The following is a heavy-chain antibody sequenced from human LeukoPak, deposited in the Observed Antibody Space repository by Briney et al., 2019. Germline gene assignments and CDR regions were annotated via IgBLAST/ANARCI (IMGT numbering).Heavy chain of an antibody. CDR3: ARVWSGYDLYYYYMDV. V-gene: IGHV3-66*02. CDR1: GFTVSSNY. D-gene: IGHD5-12*01. J-gene: IGHJ6*03. Sequence: GGSLRLSCAASGFTVSSNYMSWVRQAPGKGLEWVSVIYSGGSTYYADSVKGRFTISRDNSKNTLYLQMNSLRAEDTAVYYCARVWSGYDLYYYYMDVWGKGTPVTVS. CDR2: IYSGGST.